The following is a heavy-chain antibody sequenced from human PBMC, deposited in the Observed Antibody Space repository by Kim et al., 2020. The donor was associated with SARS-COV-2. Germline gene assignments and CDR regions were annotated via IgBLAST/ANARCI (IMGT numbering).Heavy chain of an antibody. CDR3: ARADRMDCSSTSCQNAFDI. J-gene: IGHJ3*02. CDR2: INHSGST. V-gene: IGHV4-34*01. CDR1: GGSFSGYY. D-gene: IGHD2-2*01. Sequence: SETLSLTCAVYGGSFSGYYWSWIRQPPGKGLEWIGEINHSGSTNYNPSLKSRVTISVDTSKNQFSLKLSSVTAADTAVYYCARADRMDCSSTSCQNAFDIWGQGTMVTVSS.